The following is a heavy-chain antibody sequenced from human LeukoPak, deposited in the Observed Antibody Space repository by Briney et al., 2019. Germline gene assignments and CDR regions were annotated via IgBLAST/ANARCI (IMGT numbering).Heavy chain of an antibody. D-gene: IGHD3-10*01. CDR2: IIPIFGTV. CDR3: ARRGSGSLAFDY. V-gene: IGHV1-69*06. J-gene: IGHJ4*02. CDR1: GGTFSSYA. Sequence: ASVKVSCKASGGTFSSYAISWVRQAPGQGLEWMGGIIPIFGTVNYAQKFQGRVTITADKSTSTAYMELSSLRSEDTAVYYCARRGSGSLAFDYWGQGTPVTVSS.